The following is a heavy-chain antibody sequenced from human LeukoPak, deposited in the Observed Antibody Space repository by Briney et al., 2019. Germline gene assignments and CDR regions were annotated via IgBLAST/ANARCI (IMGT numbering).Heavy chain of an antibody. V-gene: IGHV4-59*08. CDR3: ARRGSNPYFQY. CDR2: IYYSGST. Sequence: PSETLSLTCTVSGGSISSYYWSWIRQPPGKGLEWIGNIYYSGSTSYNPSLKSRITISVDTSKNQFSLRLSSVTAADTAVYYCARRGSNPYFQYWGQGTLVTVSS. J-gene: IGHJ1*01. D-gene: IGHD4-23*01. CDR1: GGSISSYY.